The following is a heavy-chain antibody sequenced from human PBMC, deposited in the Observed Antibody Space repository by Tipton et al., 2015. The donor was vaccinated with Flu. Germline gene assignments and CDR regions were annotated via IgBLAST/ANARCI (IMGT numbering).Heavy chain of an antibody. D-gene: IGHD5-12*01. CDR1: GYTFTNYW. V-gene: IGHV5-51*01. CDR3: ARHRGFEDFDF. CDR2: INPGDSDT. Sequence: QLVQSGAEVKKPGESLKISCKASGYTFTNYWIGWVRQVPGRGLEWMAIINPGDSDTRYSPSFQGQVTISADKSISVAYLQWNSLKPSAPAIYYCARHRGFEDFDFWAQGILVTVSS. J-gene: IGHJ4*02.